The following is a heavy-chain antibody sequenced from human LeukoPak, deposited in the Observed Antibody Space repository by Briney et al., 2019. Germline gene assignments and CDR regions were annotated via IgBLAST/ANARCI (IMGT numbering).Heavy chain of an antibody. D-gene: IGHD2-15*01. CDR3: ARGDCSGGSCYLSLTTIDY. J-gene: IGHJ4*02. CDR1: GFTFDTYT. V-gene: IGHV3-48*01. Sequence: GGSLRLSCTASGFTFDTYTMNWVRQAPGKGLEWLSYISSSSSTIYYADSVKGRFTISRDNAKNSLYLQMNSLRAEDTAVYYCARGDCSGGSCYLSLTTIDYWGRGTLVTVSS. CDR2: ISSSSSTI.